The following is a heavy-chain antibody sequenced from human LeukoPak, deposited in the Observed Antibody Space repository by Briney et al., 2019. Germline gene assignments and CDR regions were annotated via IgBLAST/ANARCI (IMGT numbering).Heavy chain of an antibody. CDR2: IHHRGTT. J-gene: IGHJ4*02. CDR1: GGFSSYYY. Sequence: SETLSHTCTVSGGFSSYYYWSWIRQSPGKGLEWIGYIHHRGTTNNNPSLKSRATISIDTSKNQFSLRLTSVTSADTAVYYCARTSNVRGGFFFDFWGQGTLVTVSS. D-gene: IGHD2-15*01. CDR3: ARTSNVRGGFFFDF. V-gene: IGHV4-59*01.